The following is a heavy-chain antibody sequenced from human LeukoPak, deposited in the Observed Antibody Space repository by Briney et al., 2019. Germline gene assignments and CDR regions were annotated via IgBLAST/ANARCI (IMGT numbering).Heavy chain of an antibody. J-gene: IGHJ6*02. D-gene: IGHD3-16*01. CDR1: GFTFSSYW. Sequence: GGSLRLSCAASGFTFSSYWMNWARQAPGQGLEWVASINHNGNVNYYVDSVKGRFTISRDNAKNSLYLQMSNLRAEDTAVYFCARGGGLDVWGQGATVTVSS. CDR3: ARGGGLDV. CDR2: INHNGNVN. V-gene: IGHV3-7*03.